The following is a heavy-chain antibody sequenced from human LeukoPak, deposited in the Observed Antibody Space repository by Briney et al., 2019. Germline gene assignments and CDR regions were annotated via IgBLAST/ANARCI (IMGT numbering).Heavy chain of an antibody. CDR1: GFTFRKYA. CDR3: AARSTAAFDV. CDR2: ISGSGGGT. D-gene: IGHD2-2*01. Sequence: GGSLRLSCAVSGFTFRKYAMSWVRQAPGKGLEWVSDISGSGGGTFYADSLKGRVTISKDKSKGTVYLQMNSLRAEDTAVYYCAARSTAAFDVWGRGTLVIVSS. J-gene: IGHJ2*01. V-gene: IGHV3-23*01.